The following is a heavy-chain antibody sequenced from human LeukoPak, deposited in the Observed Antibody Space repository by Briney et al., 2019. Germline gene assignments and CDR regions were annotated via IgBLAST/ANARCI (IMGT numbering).Heavy chain of an antibody. Sequence: PGGSLRLSCAASGFTFSSYAMSWVRQAPGKGLEWVSAISGSGGSTYYADSVKGRFTISRDNSKNTLYLQMNSLRAEDTAAYYCAKRGTSSGWYSFDYWGQGTLVTVSS. J-gene: IGHJ4*02. CDR2: ISGSGGST. CDR1: GFTFSSYA. D-gene: IGHD6-19*01. CDR3: AKRGTSSGWYSFDY. V-gene: IGHV3-23*01.